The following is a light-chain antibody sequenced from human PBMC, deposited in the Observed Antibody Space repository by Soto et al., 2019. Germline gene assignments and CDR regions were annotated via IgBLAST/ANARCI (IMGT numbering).Light chain of an antibody. CDR2: KAS. V-gene: IGKV1-5*03. CDR1: QSISSW. J-gene: IGKJ4*01. Sequence: DIQLTQSPSTLSASVGDRATITCRASQSISSWLAWYQQKPGKAPKLLVYKASSLASGVPSRFSGSGSGTEFTLTISTLQPDDFATYYCQQYKAYPLTFGGGTKVEI. CDR3: QQYKAYPLT.